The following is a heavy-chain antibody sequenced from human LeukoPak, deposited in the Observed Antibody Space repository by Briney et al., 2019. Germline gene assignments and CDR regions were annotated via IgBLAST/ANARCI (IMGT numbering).Heavy chain of an antibody. D-gene: IGHD3-22*01. V-gene: IGHV4-39*01. J-gene: IGHJ4*02. Sequence: SETLSLTCTVSGGSISSSSYYWGWIRQPPGKGLEWIGSIYYSGSTYYNPSLKSRVTISVDTSKNQFSLKLSSVTAADTAVYHCARGDDYYDSSGYYLYDCWGQGTPVTVSS. CDR1: GGSISSSSYY. CDR2: IYYSGST. CDR3: ARGDDYYDSSGYYLYDC.